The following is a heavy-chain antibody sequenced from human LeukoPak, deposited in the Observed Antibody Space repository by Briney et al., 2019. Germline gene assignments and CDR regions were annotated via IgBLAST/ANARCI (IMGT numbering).Heavy chain of an antibody. CDR1: GFTFSSYA. Sequence: PGGSLRLSCAASGFTFSSYAMHWVRQAPATGLERVAVISYDGSNKYYADSVKGRFTISRDNSKNTLYLQMNRLRAEDTRVYYCARSAVAGGYWGPGTLVTVSS. V-gene: IGHV3-30*04. CDR2: ISYDGSNK. J-gene: IGHJ4*01. D-gene: IGHD6-19*01. CDR3: ARSAVAGGY.